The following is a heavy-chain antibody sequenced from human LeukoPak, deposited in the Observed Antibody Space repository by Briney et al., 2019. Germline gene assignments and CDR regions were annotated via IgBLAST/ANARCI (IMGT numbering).Heavy chain of an antibody. CDR1: GFTFSSYS. CDR3: ARDACLVGACGYAFDI. V-gene: IGHV3-48*01. D-gene: IGHD1-26*01. CDR2: ISSSSSTL. Sequence: PGGSLRLSCAASGFTFSSYSMNWVRQAPGKGLEWVSYISSSSSTLYYADSVKGRFTISRDNAKNSLYLQMNSLRAEDTAVYYFARDACLVGACGYAFDIWGQGTMVTVSS. J-gene: IGHJ3*02.